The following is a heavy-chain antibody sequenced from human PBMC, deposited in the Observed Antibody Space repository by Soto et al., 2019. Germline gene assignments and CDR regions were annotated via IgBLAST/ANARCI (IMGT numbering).Heavy chain of an antibody. Sequence: EVQLLESGGGLVQPGGSLRLSCAASGFTFSSYAMNWVRQAPGKGLEWVSVISGSGGSTYYADAVKGRFTISRDNSKNPLYLQINSLRAEDTAVYYCAKRTVGWYFDLWGRGTLVTVSS. CDR3: AKRTVGWYFDL. V-gene: IGHV3-23*01. CDR1: GFTFSSYA. CDR2: ISGSGGST. J-gene: IGHJ2*01. D-gene: IGHD4-17*01.